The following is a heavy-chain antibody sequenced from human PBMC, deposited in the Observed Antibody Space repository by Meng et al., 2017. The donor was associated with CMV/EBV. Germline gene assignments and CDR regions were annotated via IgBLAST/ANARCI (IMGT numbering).Heavy chain of an antibody. Sequence: KVSCNASGYTFTSYGISWVRQAPGQGLEWMGWISAYNGNTNYAQTLQGRVTMTTDTSTSTAYMELRSLRSDDTAVYYCARDLGNPPDYWGQGTLVTVSS. V-gene: IGHV1-18*01. J-gene: IGHJ4*02. CDR3: ARDLGNPPDY. D-gene: IGHD7-27*01. CDR2: ISAYNGNT. CDR1: GYTFTSYG.